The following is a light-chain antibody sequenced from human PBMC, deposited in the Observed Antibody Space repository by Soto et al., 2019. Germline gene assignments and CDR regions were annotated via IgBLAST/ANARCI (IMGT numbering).Light chain of an antibody. CDR3: QQYYNPPRT. V-gene: IGKV4-1*01. J-gene: IGKJ2*01. Sequence: DIVMTQSPDSLAVSLGERATINCKSSQSVLYSSSNKNYLAWYQQKPGQPPKLLIYWASTRESGVPDRFSGSGSGTDFTLTINSLQAEDVAVYYCQQYYNPPRTFGRGTKLEIK. CDR2: WAS. CDR1: QSVLYSSSNKNY.